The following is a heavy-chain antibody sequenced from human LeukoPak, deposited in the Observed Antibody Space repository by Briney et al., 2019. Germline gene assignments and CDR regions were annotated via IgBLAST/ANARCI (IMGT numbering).Heavy chain of an antibody. CDR3: ATDGRSSGWYGFDY. Sequence: GRPLRLSGAASGFTFSSYGMHWVRQAPGKGLEWLAVISYDGSNKYYADSVKGRITISRDNARSSLYLQMNSLRAEDTAVYYCATDGRSSGWYGFDYWGQGTLVTVSS. CDR1: GFTFSSYG. D-gene: IGHD6-19*01. CDR2: ISYDGSNK. V-gene: IGHV3-30*03. J-gene: IGHJ4*02.